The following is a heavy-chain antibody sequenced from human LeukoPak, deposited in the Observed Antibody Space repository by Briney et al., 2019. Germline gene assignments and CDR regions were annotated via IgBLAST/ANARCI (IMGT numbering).Heavy chain of an antibody. Sequence: TGGSLRISCVAAGFRLRHYGMHGVRQAPGKGLGWVAVIWNDGSKEDYADSIKGRFTISRDMSKNTVYLEMDSLRVEDTAVYYFGRANNYGEHRDGYDYMDYRGQGTLVTVSS. CDR3: GRANNYGEHRDGYDYMDY. V-gene: IGHV3-33*01. CDR1: GFRLRHYG. CDR2: IWNDGSKE. D-gene: IGHD5-24*01. J-gene: IGHJ4*02.